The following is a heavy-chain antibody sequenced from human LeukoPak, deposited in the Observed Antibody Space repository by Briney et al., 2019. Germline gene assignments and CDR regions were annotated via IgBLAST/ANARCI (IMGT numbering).Heavy chain of an antibody. J-gene: IGHJ5*02. CDR1: GFTFSSYA. Sequence: PGGSLRLSCAASGFTFSSYAMHWVRQAPGKGLEYVSAISSNGGSTYYANSVKGRFTISRDNSKNTLYLQMGSLRAEDMAVYYCARSAGGWYRNNWLDPWGQGTLVTVSS. D-gene: IGHD6-19*01. CDR3: ARSAGGWYRNNWLDP. CDR2: ISSNGGST. V-gene: IGHV3-64*01.